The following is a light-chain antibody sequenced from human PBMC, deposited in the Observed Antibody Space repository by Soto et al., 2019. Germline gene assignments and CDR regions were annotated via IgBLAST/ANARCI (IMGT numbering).Light chain of an antibody. CDR3: QQYNDWPLT. CDR1: QSVSNN. Sequence: EIVMTQSPATLSVSPGERATLSCRASQSVSNNYLAWYQQKPGQAPRLLIYGASNRATGIPARFSGSESGTEFTLTIRSLQSEDFALYYCQQYNDWPLTFGQGTKVDIK. V-gene: IGKV3D-15*01. J-gene: IGKJ1*01. CDR2: GAS.